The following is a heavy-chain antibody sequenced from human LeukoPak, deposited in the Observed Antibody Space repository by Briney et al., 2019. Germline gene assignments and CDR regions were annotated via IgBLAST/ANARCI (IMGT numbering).Heavy chain of an antibody. Sequence: PGGSLRLSCAASGFLVSDNYMSWVRQAPGQGLEWVSVIYSGGSTYYADSVKGRFTISRDNSKNTAFLQLNSLRAEDTAVYYCARYHYDSSGYPYYFDYWGQGTLVTVSS. J-gene: IGHJ4*02. CDR2: IYSGGST. CDR1: GFLVSDNY. V-gene: IGHV3-53*01. CDR3: ARYHYDSSGYPYYFDY. D-gene: IGHD3-22*01.